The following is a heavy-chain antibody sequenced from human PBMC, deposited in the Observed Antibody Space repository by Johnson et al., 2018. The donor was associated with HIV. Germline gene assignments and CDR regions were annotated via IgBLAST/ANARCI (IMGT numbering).Heavy chain of an antibody. CDR2: VKSNTDGGTI. Sequence: VLLVESGGGSVQSGGSLRVSCAASGFTFSNAWMSWVRQAPGKGLEWVGRVKSNTDGGTIDYAAAVKGRFIISRDDSKNTLYLQMNGLKTEDTAVYYCTTMSALWFGDLHVFGDGFDIWGQGTMVTVSS. V-gene: IGHV3-15*01. CDR1: GFTFSNAW. J-gene: IGHJ3*02. CDR3: TTMSALWFGDLHVFGDGFDI. D-gene: IGHD3-10*01.